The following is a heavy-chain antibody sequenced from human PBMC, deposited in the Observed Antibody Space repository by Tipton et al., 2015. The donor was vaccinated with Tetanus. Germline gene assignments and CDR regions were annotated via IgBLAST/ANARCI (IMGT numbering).Heavy chain of an antibody. J-gene: IGHJ6*02. Sequence: SGDSITRDGYSWHWIRQPPGEGLEWIGYIAEDGSSYYSPSLERRATISRDTSKNHFSLKLTSMTAADRAVYYCARAHYDFWSSDSYYYGMDVWGQGTTVTVSS. CDR1: GDSITRDGYS. CDR3: ARAHYDFWSSDSYYYGMDV. CDR2: IAEDGSS. V-gene: IGHV4-30-2*01. D-gene: IGHD3-3*01.